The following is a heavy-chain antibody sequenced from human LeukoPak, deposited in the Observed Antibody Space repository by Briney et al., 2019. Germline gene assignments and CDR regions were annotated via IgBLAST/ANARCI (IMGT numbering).Heavy chain of an antibody. CDR2: INSNTGGT. D-gene: IGHD4-17*01. J-gene: IGHJ5*02. CDR3: ARGQPYGDYNWFDL. CDR1: GYTFTGYF. Sequence: ASVKVSCKASGYTFTGYFMHWVRQAPGQGLEWMGRINSNTGGTTYAQKFQGWVTMTRDTSITTAHMELSRLKSDDTAVYYCARGQPYGDYNWFDLWGQGALVTVSS. V-gene: IGHV1-2*04.